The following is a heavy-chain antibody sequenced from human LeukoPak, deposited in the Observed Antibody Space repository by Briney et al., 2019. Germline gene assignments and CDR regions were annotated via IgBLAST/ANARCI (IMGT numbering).Heavy chain of an antibody. D-gene: IGHD5-18*01. CDR3: ARWATLGCSYGFDY. J-gene: IGHJ4*02. Sequence: ASVKVSCKASGYTFSSYDINWVRQATGQGLVWMGWMNPNSGNTGYAQKFQGRVTITRNTSISTAYMELSSLRSEDTAVYYCARWATLGCSYGFDYWGQGTLVTVSS. CDR1: GYTFSSYD. V-gene: IGHV1-8*03. CDR2: MNPNSGNT.